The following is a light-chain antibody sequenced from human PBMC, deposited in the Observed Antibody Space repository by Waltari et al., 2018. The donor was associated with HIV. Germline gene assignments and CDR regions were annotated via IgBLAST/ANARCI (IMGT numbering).Light chain of an antibody. V-gene: IGKV3-15*01. CDR3: QQYHGWPST. J-gene: IGKJ2*01. CDR2: GAS. CDR1: HQVNIH. Sequence: EIVMTQSPATLSLYPGASDNLSFRASHQVNIHVAWCQKRPGQAPRLLVYGASIRDIGAPGRFSGDGSEKEFNLTISGLQSEDYAVYYCQQYHGWPSTFGQGTNLEI.